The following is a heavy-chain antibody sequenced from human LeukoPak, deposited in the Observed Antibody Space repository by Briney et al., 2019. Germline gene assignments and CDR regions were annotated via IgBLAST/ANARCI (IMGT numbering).Heavy chain of an antibody. CDR3: ARYCSSTSCYHGVDV. CDR1: GGSFSGYY. Sequence: SETLSLTCAVYGGSFSGYYWSWIRQPPGKGLEWIGEINHSGSTNYNPSLKSRVTISVDTSKNQFSLKLSSVTAADTAVYYCARYCSSTSCYHGVDVWGQGTTVTVSS. V-gene: IGHV4-34*01. D-gene: IGHD2-2*01. CDR2: INHSGST. J-gene: IGHJ6*02.